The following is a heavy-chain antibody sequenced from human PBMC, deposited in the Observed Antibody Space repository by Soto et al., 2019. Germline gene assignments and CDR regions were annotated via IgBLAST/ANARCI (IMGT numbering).Heavy chain of an antibody. Sequence: PSETLSLTCTVSGGSISSYYWNWIRQPPGKGLEWIGYIYYSGSTKYNPSLKSRVTISVDTSKNQFSLKLSSVTAADTAVYYCARDRLANWFDPWGHGTLVTVSS. V-gene: IGHV4-59*01. J-gene: IGHJ5*02. CDR3: ARDRLANWFDP. CDR2: IYYSGST. CDR1: GGSISSYY. D-gene: IGHD3-9*01.